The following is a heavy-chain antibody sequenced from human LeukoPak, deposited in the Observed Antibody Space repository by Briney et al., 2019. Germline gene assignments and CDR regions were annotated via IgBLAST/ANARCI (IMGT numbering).Heavy chain of an antibody. CDR2: IIPIFGTT. Sequence: SVTVSCTASGGPFSIYAITWVRQAPGQGLECMGEIIPIFGTTNYAQKFQGRVTITADKSTSTAYMELSSLRSEDTAIYYCACGPLRKGAVAGSYFQHWGQGTLVTVSS. CDR1: GGPFSIYA. J-gene: IGHJ1*01. D-gene: IGHD6-19*01. CDR3: ACGPLRKGAVAGSYFQH. V-gene: IGHV1-69*06.